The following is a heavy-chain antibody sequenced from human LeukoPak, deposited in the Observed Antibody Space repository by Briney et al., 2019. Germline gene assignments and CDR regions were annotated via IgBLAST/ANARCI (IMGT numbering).Heavy chain of an antibody. J-gene: IGHJ4*02. CDR3: ARESNCGGDCRLYFDY. V-gene: IGHV1-18*01. D-gene: IGHD2-21*02. Sequence: GASVNVSCKASGYTFTSYGISWVRQAPGQGLEWMGWISAYNGNTNYAQKLQGRVTMTTDTSTSTAYMELRSLRSDDTAVYYCARESNCGGDCRLYFDYWGQGTLVTVSS. CDR2: ISAYNGNT. CDR1: GYTFTSYG.